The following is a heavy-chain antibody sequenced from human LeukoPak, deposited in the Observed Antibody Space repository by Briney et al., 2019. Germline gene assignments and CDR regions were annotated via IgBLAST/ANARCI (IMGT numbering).Heavy chain of an antibody. Sequence: GRSLRLSCAASGFTFSSYGMHWVRQAPGKGLEWVAVIWYGGSNKYYADSVKGRFTISRDNSKNTLYLQMNSLRAEDTAVYYCAKDGSPFRYCSGGSCYRNYFDYWGQGTLVTVSS. D-gene: IGHD2-15*01. J-gene: IGHJ4*02. CDR3: AKDGSPFRYCSGGSCYRNYFDY. CDR1: GFTFSSYG. V-gene: IGHV3-30*18. CDR2: IWYGGSNK.